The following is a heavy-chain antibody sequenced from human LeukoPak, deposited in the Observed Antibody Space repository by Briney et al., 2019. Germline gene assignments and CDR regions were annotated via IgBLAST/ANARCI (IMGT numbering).Heavy chain of an antibody. Sequence: GGSLRLSCAASGFTLSSYSMNWVRQAPGKGLEWVSDISSSRTIYYADSVKGRFTISRDNAKNSLYLQMNSLRDEDTAVYYCARVTVTTNDYWGQGTLVTVSS. D-gene: IGHD4-17*01. V-gene: IGHV3-48*02. CDR3: ARVTVTTNDY. J-gene: IGHJ4*02. CDR2: ISSSRTI. CDR1: GFTLSSYS.